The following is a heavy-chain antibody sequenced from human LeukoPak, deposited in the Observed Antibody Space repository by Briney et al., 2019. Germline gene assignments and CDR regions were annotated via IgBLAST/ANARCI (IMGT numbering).Heavy chain of an antibody. V-gene: IGHV3-49*03. CDR1: GFTFGDYA. CDR2: IRSKAYGGTT. Sequence: PGGSLRLSCTASGFTFGDYAMSWFRQAPGKGLEWAGFIRSKAYGGTTEYAASVKGRFTISRDDSKSIAYLQMNSLKTEDTAVYYCTRDRDDSSGYYSDYWGQGTLVTVSS. D-gene: IGHD3-22*01. J-gene: IGHJ4*02. CDR3: TRDRDDSSGYYSDY.